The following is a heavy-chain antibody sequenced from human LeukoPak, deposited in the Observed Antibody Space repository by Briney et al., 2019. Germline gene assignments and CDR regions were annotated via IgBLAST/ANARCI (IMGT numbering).Heavy chain of an antibody. CDR2: IGGSGGST. Sequence: GGSLRLSCAASGFTFSTYAMSWVRQAPGKGLEWVSAIGGSGGSTYYADSVKGRFTISRDDSKNTLYLQMNSLRAEDTAIYYCAKFTRTLVRGALVNWGQGTLVTVSS. CDR3: AKFTRTLVRGALVN. V-gene: IGHV3-23*01. J-gene: IGHJ4*02. D-gene: IGHD3-10*01. CDR1: GFTFSTYA.